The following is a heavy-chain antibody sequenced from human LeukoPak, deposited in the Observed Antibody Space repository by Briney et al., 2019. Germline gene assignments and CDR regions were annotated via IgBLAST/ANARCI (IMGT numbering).Heavy chain of an antibody. CDR1: GFTFSNYS. V-gene: IGHV3-21*01. CDR3: ARVIATRRQYYFDY. Sequence: GGSLRLSCATSGFTFSNYSMNWIRQAPGKGLEWVSSITSGSRYIYYPDSVKGRFTIPRDNAKNSLYLQMNSLRAEDTAVYYCARVIATRRQYYFDYWGQGALVSVSS. CDR2: ITSGSRYI. J-gene: IGHJ4*02. D-gene: IGHD2-15*01.